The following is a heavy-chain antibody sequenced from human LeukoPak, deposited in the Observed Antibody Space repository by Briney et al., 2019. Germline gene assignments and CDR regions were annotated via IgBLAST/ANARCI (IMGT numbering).Heavy chain of an antibody. V-gene: IGHV4-61*02. D-gene: IGHD3-10*01. J-gene: IGHJ5*02. CDR3: ARSLGSFMNADNGFDP. CDR1: VGSISSARYS. CDR2: IYTSGST. Sequence: SETLSLTCSTPVGSISSARYSSSWIRQPAETRLEWIGRIYTSGSTNYNPSLKSRVTISVDTSKNQFSLKLSSVTAADTALYYCARSLGSFMNADNGFDPWGQGTLVTVSS.